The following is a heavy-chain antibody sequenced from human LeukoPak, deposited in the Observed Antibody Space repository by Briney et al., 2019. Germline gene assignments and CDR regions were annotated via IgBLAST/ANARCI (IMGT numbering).Heavy chain of an antibody. Sequence: TVKVSCKASGGTFSSYAISWVRQAPGQGLEWMGRIIPILGIANYAQKFQGRVTITADKSTSTAYMELSSLRSEDTAVYYCASYDSSGYSPYRDYWGQGTLVTVSS. CDR2: IIPILGIA. CDR1: GGTFSSYA. V-gene: IGHV1-69*04. CDR3: ASYDSSGYSPYRDY. J-gene: IGHJ4*02. D-gene: IGHD3-22*01.